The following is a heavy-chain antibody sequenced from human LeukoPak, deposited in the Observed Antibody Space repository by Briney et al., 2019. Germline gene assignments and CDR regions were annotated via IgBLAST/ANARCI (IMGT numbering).Heavy chain of an antibody. CDR2: IYYSGST. D-gene: IGHD5-12*01. CDR1: GGSISSSSYY. J-gene: IGHJ3*02. V-gene: IGHV4-39*07. Sequence: SETLSLTCTVSGGSISSSSYYWGWIRQPPGKGLEWIGSIYYSGSTYYNPSLKSRVIISVDTSKNQFSLRLSSVTAADTAVYYCARSPYSGSGKDAFDIWGQGTMVTVSS. CDR3: ARSPYSGSGKDAFDI.